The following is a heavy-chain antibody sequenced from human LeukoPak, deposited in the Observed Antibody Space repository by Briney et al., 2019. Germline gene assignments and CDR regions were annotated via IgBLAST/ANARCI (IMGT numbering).Heavy chain of an antibody. CDR1: GFTVSSNY. CDR3: ARVRVWGSYAFDI. Sequence: PGGSLRLSCAASGFTVSSNYMSWVRQAPGKGLEWVSVIYSGGSTYYADSVKGRFTTSRDNSKNTLYLQMNSLRAEDTAVYYCARVRVWGSYAFDIWGQGTMVTVSS. D-gene: IGHD3-16*01. J-gene: IGHJ3*02. V-gene: IGHV3-66*01. CDR2: IYSGGST.